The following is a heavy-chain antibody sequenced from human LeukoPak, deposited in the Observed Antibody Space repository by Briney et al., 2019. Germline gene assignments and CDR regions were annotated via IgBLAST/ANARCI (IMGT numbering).Heavy chain of an antibody. CDR3: ARDGAFPMDV. J-gene: IGHJ6*03. Sequence: GGSLRLSCAASGFTFSSYEMNWVRQAPGKGLEWVSYISSSASTIYYADSVKGRFTISRDNAKNSLYLQMNSLRAEDTAVYYCARDGAFPMDVWGKGTTVTISS. V-gene: IGHV3-48*03. CDR1: GFTFSSYE. CDR2: ISSSASTI. D-gene: IGHD2/OR15-2a*01.